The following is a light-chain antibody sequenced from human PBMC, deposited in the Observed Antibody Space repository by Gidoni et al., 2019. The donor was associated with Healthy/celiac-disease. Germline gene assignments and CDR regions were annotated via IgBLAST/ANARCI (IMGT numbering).Light chain of an antibody. CDR2: DNN. J-gene: IGLJ2*01. V-gene: IGLV1-51*01. CDR3: GTWDSSLSAVV. Sequence: QSVLTQPPSVSAAPGQKVTISCSGSSSNIGNNYVAWYQQLPGTAPKLLSYDNNKRPSGIPDRFSGSGDEADYYCGTWDSSLSAVVFDGGTKLTVL. CDR1: SSNIGNNY.